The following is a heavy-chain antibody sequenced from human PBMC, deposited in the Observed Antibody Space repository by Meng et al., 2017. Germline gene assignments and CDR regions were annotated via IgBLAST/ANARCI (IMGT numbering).Heavy chain of an antibody. CDR2: NRRQTKSLPK. V-gene: IGHV3-73*02. CDR1: GFTLSCSA. J-gene: IGHJ4*02. Sequence: VVLVWRRGGLGQPWGSLELLCAASGFTLSCSAMPWVRQGSGERLGVVWRNRRQTKSLPKGLCWSVKGQLTNAQKESKDKGYLAMDRPKTEETAGEYRTRHWVGGATPPFDYWGQGTLVTVSS. D-gene: IGHD1-26*01. CDR3: TRHWVGGATPPFDY.